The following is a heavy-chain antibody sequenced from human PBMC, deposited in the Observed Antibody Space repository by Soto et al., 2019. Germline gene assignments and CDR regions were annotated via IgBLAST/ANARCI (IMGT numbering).Heavy chain of an antibody. CDR2: IVVGSGNT. D-gene: IGHD3-3*01. Sequence: SVKVSCKASGFTFTSSAVQWVRQARGQRREWIGWIVVGSGNTNYAQKFQEGVTITRDMSTSTAYMELSSLRSEDTAVYYCAAAYEPGERFLAWFYYYGMDVWGQATTVTVSS. V-gene: IGHV1-58*01. J-gene: IGHJ6*02. CDR1: GFTFTSSA. CDR3: AAAYEPGERFLAWFYYYGMDV.